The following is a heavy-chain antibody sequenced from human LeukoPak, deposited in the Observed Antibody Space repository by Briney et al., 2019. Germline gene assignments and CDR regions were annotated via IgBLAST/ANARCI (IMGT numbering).Heavy chain of an antibody. CDR3: ASLDRGFAI. CDR1: GFTFSSYW. V-gene: IGHV3-21*01. CDR2: ISHSSSYI. D-gene: IGHD3/OR15-3a*01. Sequence: GGSLRLSCAASGFTFSSYWMHWVRQAPGKGLEWVSSISHSSSYIYYADSVKGRFTISRDNAKNSLYLQMSSLRAEDTAVYYCASLDRGFAIWGQGTMVTVSS. J-gene: IGHJ3*02.